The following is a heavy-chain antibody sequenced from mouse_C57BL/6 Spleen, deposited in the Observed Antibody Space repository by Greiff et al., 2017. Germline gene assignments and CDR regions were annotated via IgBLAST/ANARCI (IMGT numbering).Heavy chain of an antibody. CDR1: GYTFTSYW. CDR2: IHPNSGST. CDR3: ARSYGSSYEAWFAY. D-gene: IGHD1-1*01. Sequence: QVQLQQPGAELVKPGASVKLSCKASGYTFTSYWMHWVKQRPGQGLAWIGMIHPNSGSTNYHEKFKSKATLTVDKSSSTAYMQLSSLTSEDSAVYYCARSYGSSYEAWFAYWGQGTLVTVSA. J-gene: IGHJ3*01. V-gene: IGHV1-64*01.